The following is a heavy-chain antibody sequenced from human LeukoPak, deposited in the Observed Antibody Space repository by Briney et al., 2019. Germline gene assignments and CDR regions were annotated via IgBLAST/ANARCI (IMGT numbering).Heavy chain of an antibody. CDR2: INAGNGNT. J-gene: IGHJ4*02. D-gene: IGHD4-17*01. Sequence: ASVTVSCKASGGTFSSYAISWVRQAPGQRLEWMGWINAGNGNTKYSQKFQGRVTITADESTSTAYMELSSLRSEDTAVYYCARQHDYGDYTSGFDYWGQGTLVTVSS. V-gene: IGHV1-69*13. CDR1: GGTFSSYA. CDR3: ARQHDYGDYTSGFDY.